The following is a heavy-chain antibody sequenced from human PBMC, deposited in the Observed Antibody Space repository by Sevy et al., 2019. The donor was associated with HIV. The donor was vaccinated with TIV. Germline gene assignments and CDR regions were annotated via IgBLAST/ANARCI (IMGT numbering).Heavy chain of an antibody. D-gene: IGHD5-12*01. CDR1: GGSISSSDSY. V-gene: IGHV4-30-4*01. CDR2: IHCTGST. Sequence: SETLSLTCTVSGGSISSSDSYWSWIRQPPGKGREWVGYIHCTGSTYYNPFLKSRVAMSVATSEKQFSLKLRFPTAADTAVYSCASKRGYNHGPFDHWGQGALVTVSS. CDR3: ASKRGYNHGPFDH. J-gene: IGHJ4*02.